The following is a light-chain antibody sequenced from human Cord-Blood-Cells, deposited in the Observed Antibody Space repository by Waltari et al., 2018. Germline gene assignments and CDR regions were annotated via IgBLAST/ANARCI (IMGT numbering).Light chain of an antibody. CDR2: GAS. Sequence: EIVTTQSPATLSVSPGERATLSCRARESVTTNLAWDQPKPGQAPRLLIYGASTRATGIPAGYSGIGSGKEVTLTISGLQSEDFADDYCQQYNNWPETFGQGTKVEIK. CDR3: QQYNNWPET. V-gene: IGKV3-15*01. J-gene: IGKJ1*01. CDR1: ESVTTN.